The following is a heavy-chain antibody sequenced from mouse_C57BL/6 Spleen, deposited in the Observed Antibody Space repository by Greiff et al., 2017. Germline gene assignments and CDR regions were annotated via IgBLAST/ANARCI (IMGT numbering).Heavy chain of an antibody. D-gene: IGHD1-1*01. J-gene: IGHJ1*03. CDR1: GYTFTSYW. CDR3: ARGVYYGSGGYFDV. V-gene: IGHV1-72*01. CDR2: IDPNSGGT. Sequence: QVQLQQPGAELVKPGASVKLSCKASGYTFTSYWMHWVKQRPGRGLEWIGRIDPNSGGTKYNEKFKSKATLTVAHPSSTAYMQRSSLTSEDSAVYDCARGVYYGSGGYFDVWGTGTTVTVSS.